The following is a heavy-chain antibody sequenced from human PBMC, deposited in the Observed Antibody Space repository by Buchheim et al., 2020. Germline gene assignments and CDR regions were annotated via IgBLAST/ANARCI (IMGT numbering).Heavy chain of an antibody. CDR3: ANAPAAAGIY. CDR2: IKPDGSQK. CDR1: GFTSSTHW. J-gene: IGHJ4*02. V-gene: IGHV3-7*01. Sequence: EVQLVESGGGLVQPGGSLRLSCAASGFTSSTHWMTWVRPAPGKGLEWLANIKPDGSQKHYVDSVKGRFTISRDNAKNSLSLQVDRLRAEDTAVYCCANAPAAAGIYWGQGT. D-gene: IGHD6-13*01.